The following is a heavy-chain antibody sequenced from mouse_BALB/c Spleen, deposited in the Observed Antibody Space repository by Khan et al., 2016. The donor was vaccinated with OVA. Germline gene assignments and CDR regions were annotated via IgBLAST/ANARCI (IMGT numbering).Heavy chain of an antibody. J-gene: IGHJ4*01. CDR2: IWGGGGT. D-gene: IGHD2-14*01. CDR3: ARAYYRYDGYYAMDY. Sequence: QVQLQQSGPGLVAPSQSLSITCTVSGFSLPRYNVHWVRQPPGKGLEWLGMIWGGGGTDYNSTLKSRLSIRKDNSKSQVLLKMNSLQTDATAMYYCARAYYRYDGYYAMDYWGQGTSVTVSS. V-gene: IGHV2-6-4*01. CDR1: GFSLPRYN.